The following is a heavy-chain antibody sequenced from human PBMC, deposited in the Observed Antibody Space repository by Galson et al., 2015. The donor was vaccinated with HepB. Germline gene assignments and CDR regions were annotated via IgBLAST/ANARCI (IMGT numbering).Heavy chain of an antibody. CDR1: GFTFSSYG. CDR3: AKDRGKSLNNYVWGSSPFDY. J-gene: IGHJ4*02. D-gene: IGHD3-16*01. V-gene: IGHV3-30*18. Sequence: SLRLSCAASGFTFSSYGMHWVRQAPGKGLEWVAVFSYDGSNKYYADSVKGRFTISRDNSKNTLYLQMNSLRAEDTAVYYCAKDRGKSLNNYVWGSSPFDYWGQGTLVTVSS. CDR2: FSYDGSNK.